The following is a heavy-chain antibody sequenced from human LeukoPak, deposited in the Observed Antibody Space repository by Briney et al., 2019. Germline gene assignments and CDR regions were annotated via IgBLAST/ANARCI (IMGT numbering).Heavy chain of an antibody. V-gene: IGHV4-59*01. CDR2: IYYSGST. CDR1: GGSISSYY. D-gene: IGHD3-10*01. J-gene: IGHJ4*02. Sequence: PSETLSLTCTVSGGSISSYYWSWIRQPPGKGLEWIGFIYYSGSTNYNPSLKSRVTISVDTSKNQFSLRLSSVTAADTAVYYCARAYGSGSYNFDYWGQGTPVTVSS. CDR3: ARAYGSGSYNFDY.